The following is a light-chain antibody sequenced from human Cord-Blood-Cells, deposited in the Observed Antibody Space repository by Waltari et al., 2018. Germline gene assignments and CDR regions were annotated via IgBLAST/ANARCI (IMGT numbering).Light chain of an antibody. Sequence: QSALTQPASVSGSPGQSITISCTGTSSDVGGYNYVSWYQQHPGKAPKLMIYDVSKRPSGVSDPSSGSQSGNTAALTISGLQAEDEADYYCRSYTSSSTWVFGGGTKLTVL. J-gene: IGLJ3*02. CDR2: DVS. V-gene: IGLV2-14*01. CDR1: SSDVGGYNY. CDR3: RSYTSSSTWV.